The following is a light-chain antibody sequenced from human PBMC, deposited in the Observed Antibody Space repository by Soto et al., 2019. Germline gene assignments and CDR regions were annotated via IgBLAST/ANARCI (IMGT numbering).Light chain of an antibody. CDR3: QHTRTTPRT. V-gene: IGKV1-39*01. Sequence: DIQMTQSTSSRFASVGDRVTITCRASQGISTFLHWYQQRPGKAPSLIIYGASNLQSGVPSRFSGRGSGTEFSLTISTLQPEDVATYYCQHTRTTPRTFGQGTKVDI. CDR1: QGISTF. J-gene: IGKJ1*01. CDR2: GAS.